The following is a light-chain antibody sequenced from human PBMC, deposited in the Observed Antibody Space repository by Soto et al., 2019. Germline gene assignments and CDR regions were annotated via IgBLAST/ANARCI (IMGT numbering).Light chain of an antibody. J-gene: IGKJ3*01. CDR3: QKRSNWPLA. CDR2: DAS. V-gene: IGKV3-11*01. Sequence: EIVLTQSPATLSLSPGERATLSCRASQSVSSYLAWYQQKHGQAPRLLIYDASNRATGIPARFSGSGSGTDFTLTISSLEPEDFAVYYCQKRSNWPLAFGPGTKVEVK. CDR1: QSVSSY.